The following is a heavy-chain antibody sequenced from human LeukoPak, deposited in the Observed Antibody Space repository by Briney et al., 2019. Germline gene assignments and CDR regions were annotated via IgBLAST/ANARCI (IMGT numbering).Heavy chain of an antibody. J-gene: IGHJ6*02. CDR1: GFTFSSYS. CDR3: ARDRFEYCSGGSCYVAYYYYGMDV. D-gene: IGHD2-15*01. CDR2: ISSSSSTI. Sequence: GGSLRLSCAASGFTFSSYSMNWVRQAPGKGLEGVSYISSSSSTIYYADSVKGRFTISRDNAKNSLYLQMNSLRAEDTAVYYCARDRFEYCSGGSCYVAYYYYGMDVWGQGTTVTVSS. V-gene: IGHV3-48*01.